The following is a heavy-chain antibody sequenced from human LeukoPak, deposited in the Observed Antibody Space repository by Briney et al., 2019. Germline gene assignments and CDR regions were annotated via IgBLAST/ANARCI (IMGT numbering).Heavy chain of an antibody. CDR1: GFTFINAW. J-gene: IGHJ5*02. CDR2: IKNNADGGTT. Sequence: GGSLRLSCTASGFTFINAWMSWVRQAPGKGLEWVGRIKNNADGGTTDYAAPAKGRFTISRDDSKNTLYLQMNSLKTEDTAVYYCTTLYRVDPWGQGTLVTVSS. V-gene: IGHV3-15*01. CDR3: TTLYRVDP. D-gene: IGHD3-16*02.